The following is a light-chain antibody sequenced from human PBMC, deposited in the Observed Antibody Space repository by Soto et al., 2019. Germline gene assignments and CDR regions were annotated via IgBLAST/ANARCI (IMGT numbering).Light chain of an antibody. CDR3: QQYNSYSPT. V-gene: IGKV1-5*01. CDR1: QSISSW. CDR2: DAS. J-gene: IGKJ1*01. Sequence: DIQMTQSPSTLSASVGDRVTITCRASQSISSWLAWYQQKPGKAPKFLIYDASSLESGVPSRFSGSGSGTEFTLNISSLQPDDFATYYCQQYNSYSPTFGQGTKVEIK.